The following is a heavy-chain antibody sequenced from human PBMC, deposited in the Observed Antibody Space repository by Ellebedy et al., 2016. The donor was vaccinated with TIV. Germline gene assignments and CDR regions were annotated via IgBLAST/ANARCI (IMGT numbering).Heavy chain of an antibody. CDR2: ISYDGSNK. D-gene: IGHD2-15*01. V-gene: IGHV3-30-3*01. CDR3: ARLYCSGGSCYEWEYYFDY. J-gene: IGHJ4*02. CDR1: GFTVSSYY. Sequence: GESLKISCAASGFTVSSYYISWVRQAPCKGLEWVAVISYDGSNKYYADSVKGRFTISRDNSKNTLYLQMNSLRAQDTALYYCARLYCSGGSCYEWEYYFDYWGQGTLVTVSS.